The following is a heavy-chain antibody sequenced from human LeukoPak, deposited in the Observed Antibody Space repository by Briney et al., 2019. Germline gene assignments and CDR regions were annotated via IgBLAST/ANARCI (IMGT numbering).Heavy chain of an antibody. D-gene: IGHD2-15*01. CDR2: ISSSSTYI. V-gene: IGHV3-21*01. Sequence: PGGSLRLSCAASGFTLSSYSMNWVGQAPGKGVGWVSSISSSSTYIYYADSVKRRFTISRDNAKNSLYLQMNSLRVEDTAVYYCARVGCSGGRCPGYGMDVWGQGTTVTVSS. J-gene: IGHJ6*02. CDR3: ARVGCSGGRCPGYGMDV. CDR1: GFTLSSYS.